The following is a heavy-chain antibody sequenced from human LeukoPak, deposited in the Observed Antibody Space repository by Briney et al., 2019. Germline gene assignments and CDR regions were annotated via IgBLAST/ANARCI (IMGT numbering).Heavy chain of an antibody. D-gene: IGHD3-9*01. CDR3: ARVGGGVLRYFDWLPRGYYYYMDV. CDR1: GGSISSSSYY. J-gene: IGHJ6*03. V-gene: IGHV4-39*07. Sequence: SETLSLTCTVSGGSISSSSYYWGWIRQPPGKGLEWIGSIYYSGSTYYNPSLKSRITISVDTSKNQFSLKLSSVTAADTAVYYCARVGGGVLRYFDWLPRGYYYYMDVWGKGTTVTVSS. CDR2: IYYSGST.